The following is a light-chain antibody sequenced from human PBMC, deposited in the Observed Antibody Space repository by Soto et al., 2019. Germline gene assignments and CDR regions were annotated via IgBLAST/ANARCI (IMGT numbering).Light chain of an antibody. CDR2: EVT. V-gene: IGLV2-14*01. J-gene: IGLJ1*01. CDR1: SNDIGGYKY. CDR3: SSFTNSGTLYV. Sequence: QSVLTQPASVSGSPGQSITISCTGTSNDIGGYKYVSWYQQHPGKVPKLMIYEVTYRPSGVSDRFSGSKSGNTASLTVSGLQAEDEADYYCSSFTNSGTLYVFGSGTKVT.